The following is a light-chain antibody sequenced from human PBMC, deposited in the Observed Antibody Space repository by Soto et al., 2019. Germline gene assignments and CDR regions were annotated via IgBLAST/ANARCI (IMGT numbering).Light chain of an antibody. CDR3: QQAYSFPLT. V-gene: IGKV1-12*01. Sequence: DIQMTQSPSSLSASVGDRVTISCRASQGIRYWLAWYQQKPGKAPKILIKGASSLQTGVPSRFSGSGSGTDFTLTIISLQPEDFATYYCQQAYSFPLTLGGGTKVDIK. J-gene: IGKJ4*01. CDR2: GAS. CDR1: QGIRYW.